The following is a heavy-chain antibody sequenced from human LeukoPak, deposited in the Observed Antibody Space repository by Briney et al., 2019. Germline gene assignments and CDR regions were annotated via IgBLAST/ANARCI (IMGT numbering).Heavy chain of an antibody. Sequence: GGSLRLSCAASGFTLSTYAMSWGRQAPGKGLEGGSLITSSGSNTYYADSVKGRFTISRDNSKSTLYLQMNSLRAEDTAVYFCAKDGDSSGYYWDSWGQGTLVTVSS. CDR3: AKDGDSSGYYWDS. J-gene: IGHJ4*02. V-gene: IGHV3-23*01. CDR2: ITSSGSNT. CDR1: GFTLSTYA. D-gene: IGHD3-22*01.